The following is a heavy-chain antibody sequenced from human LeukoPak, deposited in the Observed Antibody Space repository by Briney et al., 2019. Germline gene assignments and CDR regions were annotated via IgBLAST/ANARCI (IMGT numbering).Heavy chain of an antibody. CDR3: ARDLTRYDMDV. Sequence: SVKVSCKASGYTFTSYGISWVRQAPGQGLEWMGGIIPIFGTANYAQKFQGRVTITADESTSTAYMELSSLRSEDTAVYYCARDLTRYDMDVWGQGTTVTVSS. V-gene: IGHV1-69*13. CDR1: GYTFTSYG. CDR2: IIPIFGTA. J-gene: IGHJ6*02.